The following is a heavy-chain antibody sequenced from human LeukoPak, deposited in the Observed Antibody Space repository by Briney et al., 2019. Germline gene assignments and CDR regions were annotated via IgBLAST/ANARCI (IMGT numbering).Heavy chain of an antibody. V-gene: IGHV1-69*01. CDR1: RGTFSSYA. CDR3: ARTSIAVGDYYYYGMDV. J-gene: IGHJ6*02. Sequence: SVKVSCKASRGTFSSYAISWVRQAPGQGLEWMGGIIPIFGTANYAQKFQGRVTITADESTSTAYMELSSLRSEDTAVYYCARTSIAVGDYYYYGMDVWGQGTTVTVSS. D-gene: IGHD6-6*01. CDR2: IIPIFGTA.